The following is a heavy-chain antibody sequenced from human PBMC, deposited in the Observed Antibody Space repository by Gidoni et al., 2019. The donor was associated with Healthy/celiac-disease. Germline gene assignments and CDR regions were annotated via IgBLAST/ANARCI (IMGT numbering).Heavy chain of an antibody. J-gene: IGHJ4*02. Sequence: QVQLVQSGAEVKKPGASVKVSCKASGYTFTGYYMHWVRQAPGQGLEWLGWINPNSGSKNYAQKFQGRVTLTRDTSISTAYMELSRLRSDDTAVYYCARAGARRYNWNYVGYWGQGTLVTVSS. CDR3: ARAGARRYNWNYVGY. CDR2: INPNSGSK. D-gene: IGHD1-20*01. CDR1: GYTFTGYY. V-gene: IGHV1-2*02.